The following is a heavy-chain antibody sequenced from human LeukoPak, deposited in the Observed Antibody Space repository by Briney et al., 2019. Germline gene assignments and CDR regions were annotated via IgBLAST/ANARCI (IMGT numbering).Heavy chain of an antibody. Sequence: GGSLRLSCEASGFTFSSNYMTWVRQAPGKGLEWLSVLYGGGITYHADSARGRFTISPGTSKNTRYLRMNSLRPDDTAVYYCAREEMTTVSASYYFFALDVWGQGATVTVSS. V-gene: IGHV3-66*02. D-gene: IGHD4-11*01. J-gene: IGHJ6*02. CDR2: LYGGGIT. CDR1: GFTFSSNY. CDR3: AREEMTTVSASYYFFALDV.